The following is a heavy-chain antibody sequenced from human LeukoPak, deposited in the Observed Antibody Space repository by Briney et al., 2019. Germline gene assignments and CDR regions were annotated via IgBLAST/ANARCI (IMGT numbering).Heavy chain of an antibody. CDR1: GFTFSSYW. CDR3: AKGLTANPGSCFDY. Sequence: GGSLRLSCAASGFTFSSYWMSWVRQAPGKGLEWVANIKQDGSEKYYVDSVKGRFTISRDNAKNSLYLQMNSLRAEDTALYYCAKGLTANPGSCFDYWGQGTLVTVSS. CDR2: IKQDGSEK. V-gene: IGHV3-7*03. J-gene: IGHJ4*02. D-gene: IGHD2-21*02.